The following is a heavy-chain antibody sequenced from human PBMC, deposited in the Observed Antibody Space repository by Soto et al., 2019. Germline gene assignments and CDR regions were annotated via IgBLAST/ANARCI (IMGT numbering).Heavy chain of an antibody. CDR3: ARVKSIAAAGTYDY. D-gene: IGHD6-13*01. Sequence: QVQLQESGPGLVKPSGTLSLTCAVSGGSISSSNWWSWVRQPPGKGLEWIGEIYHSGSTNYNPSLKSRVTIPVDTSKNQCALKLSSVTAADTAVYYCARVKSIAAAGTYDYWGQGTLVTVSS. CDR2: IYHSGST. CDR1: GGSISSSNW. J-gene: IGHJ4*02. V-gene: IGHV4-4*02.